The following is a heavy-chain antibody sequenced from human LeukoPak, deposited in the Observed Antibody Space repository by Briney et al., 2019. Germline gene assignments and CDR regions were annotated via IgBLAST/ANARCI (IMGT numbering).Heavy chain of an antibody. CDR3: ARACATFGYDFWSGYYCEPSDY. V-gene: IGHV3-21*01. Sequence: GGSLRLSCAASGFTFSSYSMNWVRQAPGKGLEWVSSISSSSSYIYYADSVKGRFTISRDNAKNSLYLQMNSLRAEDTAVYYCARACATFGYDFWSGYYCEPSDYWGQGTLVTVSS. CDR2: ISSSSSYI. J-gene: IGHJ4*02. CDR1: GFTFSSYS. D-gene: IGHD3-3*01.